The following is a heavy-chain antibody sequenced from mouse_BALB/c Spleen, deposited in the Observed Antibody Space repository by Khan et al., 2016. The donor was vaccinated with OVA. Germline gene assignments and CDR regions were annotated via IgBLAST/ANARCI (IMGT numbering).Heavy chain of an antibody. D-gene: IGHD1-1*01. CDR2: ILPGSNSS. CDR3: ARGNYYGSTSWFGY. J-gene: IGHJ3*01. Sequence: QMQLEESGAELMKPGASVKISCKATGYTFSSYWIEWVKQRPGHGLEWIGEILPGSNSSNYNERFKGKATITADTSSNTAYMQLSSLTSEDSAIDYCARGNYYGSTSWFGYWGQGTLVTVSA. V-gene: IGHV1-9*01. CDR1: GYTFSSYW.